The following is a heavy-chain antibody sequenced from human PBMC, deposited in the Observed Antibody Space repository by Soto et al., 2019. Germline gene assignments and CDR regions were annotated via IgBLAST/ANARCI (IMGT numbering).Heavy chain of an antibody. CDR3: ARLYYSSGWYYSYFQH. CDR2: IYYSGST. J-gene: IGHJ1*01. V-gene: IGHV4-39*01. Sequence: QLQLQESGPGLVKPSETLSLTCTVSGGSISSSSYYWGWIRQPPGKGLEWIGSIYYSGSTYYNPSLKSRVTVSVDTSKNQCSLQPRSVTAADTAVYYCARLYYSSGWYYSYFQHWGQGTLVIVSS. D-gene: IGHD6-19*01. CDR1: GGSISSSSYY.